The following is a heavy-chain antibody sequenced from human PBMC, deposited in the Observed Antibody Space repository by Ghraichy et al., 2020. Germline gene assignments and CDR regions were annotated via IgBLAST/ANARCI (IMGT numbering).Heavy chain of an antibody. J-gene: IGHJ5*02. CDR2: IFTTGSA. D-gene: IGHD2-15*01. CDR3: ARAAVVVHNWFDP. V-gene: IGHV4-4*07. CDR1: GDSISSYY. Sequence: SETLSLTCTVSGDSISSYYWSWIRQPAGKGLEWIGRIFTTGSANYNPSLKSRVTMSVDTSKNQFSLKLSSVTAADTAVYYCARAAVVVHNWFDPRGQGTLVTVSS.